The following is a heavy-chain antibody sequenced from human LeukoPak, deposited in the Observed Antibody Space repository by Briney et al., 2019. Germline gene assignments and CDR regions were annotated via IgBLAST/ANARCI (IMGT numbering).Heavy chain of an antibody. Sequence: PGGSLRLSCAASGFTFSSYSMDWVRQAPGKGLEWVSSISSSSSYIYYADSVKGRFTISRDNAKNSLYLQMNSLRAEDTAVYYCARVVSSGWYGYWGQGTLVTVSS. V-gene: IGHV3-21*01. J-gene: IGHJ4*02. CDR2: ISSSSSYI. CDR1: GFTFSSYS. CDR3: ARVVSSGWYGY. D-gene: IGHD6-19*01.